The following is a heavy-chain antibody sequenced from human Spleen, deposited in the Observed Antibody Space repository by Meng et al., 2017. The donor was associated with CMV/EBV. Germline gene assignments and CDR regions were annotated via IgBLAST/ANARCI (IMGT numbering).Heavy chain of an antibody. CDR2: ISSSSTI. CDR1: GFTFSSYS. J-gene: IGHJ6*02. V-gene: IGHV3-48*04. D-gene: IGHD1-1*01. CDR3: ARGRKTTGTTPHYYYGMDV. Sequence: GESLKISCAASGFTFSSYSMNWVRQAPGKGLEWVSYISSSSTIYYADSVKGRFTISRDNAKNSLYLQMNSLRAEDTAVYYCARGRKTTGTTPHYYYGMDVWGQGTTVTVSS.